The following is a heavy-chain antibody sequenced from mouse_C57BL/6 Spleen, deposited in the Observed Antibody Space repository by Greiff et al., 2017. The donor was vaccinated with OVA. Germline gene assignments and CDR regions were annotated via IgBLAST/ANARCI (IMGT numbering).Heavy chain of an antibody. CDR3: ARLEDYYGSSPFAY. V-gene: IGHV1-22*01. J-gene: IGHJ3*01. Sequence: EVQLQQSGPELVKPGASVKMSCKASGYTFTDYNMHWVKQSHGKSLEWIGYINPNNGGTSYNQKFKGKATLTVNKSSSTAYMELRSLTSEDSAVYYCARLEDYYGSSPFAYWGQGTLVTVSA. D-gene: IGHD1-1*01. CDR2: INPNNGGT. CDR1: GYTFTDYN.